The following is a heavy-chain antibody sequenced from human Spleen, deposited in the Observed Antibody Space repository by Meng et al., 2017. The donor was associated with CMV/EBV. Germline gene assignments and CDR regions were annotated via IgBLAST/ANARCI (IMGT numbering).Heavy chain of an antibody. CDR2: INHSGST. V-gene: IGHV4-34*01. CDR1: GGSFSGYY. CDR3: ARRGSTAFDY. Sequence: SETLSLTCAVYGGSFSGYYWTWIRQPPGKGLEWIGEINHSGSTNYNPSLKSRVTISLDTSKNQFSLKLRSVTAADTAVYYCARRGSTAFDYWGQGTLVTVSS. D-gene: IGHD2-15*01. J-gene: IGHJ4*02.